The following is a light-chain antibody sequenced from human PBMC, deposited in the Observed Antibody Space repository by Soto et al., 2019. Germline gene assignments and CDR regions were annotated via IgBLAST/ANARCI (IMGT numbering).Light chain of an antibody. V-gene: IGKV3-20*01. CDR1: QSVSSSY. CDR2: GAS. Sequence: EIVLTQYPGTLSLSQGERATLSCRASQSVSSSYLDWYQQKPGQAPRLLIYGASSRATGIPDRFSGSGSGTDFTLTISRLEPEEFAVYYCQQYGSSPWTFGQGTKVEIK. CDR3: QQYGSSPWT. J-gene: IGKJ1*01.